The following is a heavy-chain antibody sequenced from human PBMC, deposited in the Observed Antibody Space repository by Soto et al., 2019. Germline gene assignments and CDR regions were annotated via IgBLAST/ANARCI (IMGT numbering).Heavy chain of an antibody. CDR3: ARGPRGLYHHDY. CDR1: GFTFSGDW. D-gene: IGHD2-2*01. V-gene: IGHV3-74*01. Sequence: VQLVESGGGLVQPGGSLRLSCAASGFTFSGDWMHWVRQAAGKGLVWVSRINMDGSSTNYADSVKGRFTISRDNAKNTLYLLMNSLRVDDTAVYYCARGPRGLYHHDYWGQGALVTVSS. CDR2: INMDGSST. J-gene: IGHJ4*02.